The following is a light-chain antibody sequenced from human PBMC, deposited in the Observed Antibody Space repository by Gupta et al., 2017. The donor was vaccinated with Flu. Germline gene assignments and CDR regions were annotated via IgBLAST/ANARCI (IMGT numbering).Light chain of an antibody. CDR3: RQGEHWARA. CDR2: LVS. V-gene: IGKV2-30*01. Sequence: DVVMTQSPLSLPVTLGQPASISCRSSQGLVYSDGNTYLHWFQQRPGQSPRRLIYLVSYRESGVPDRFSGSASGTDFTLKISMVDAEDVRVYYCRQGEHWARAFGQGTKVEIK. J-gene: IGKJ1*01. CDR1: QGLVYSDGNTY.